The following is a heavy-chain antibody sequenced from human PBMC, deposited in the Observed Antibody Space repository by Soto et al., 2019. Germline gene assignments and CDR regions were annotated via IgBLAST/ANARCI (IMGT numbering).Heavy chain of an antibody. V-gene: IGHV1-69*13. Sequence: GASVKVSCKASGGTFSSYAISWVRQAPGQGLEWMGGIIPIFGTANYAQKFQGRVTITADESTSTAYMELSSLRSEDTAVYYCAFLIVGATPFDYWGQGTLDTVSS. D-gene: IGHD1-26*01. CDR3: AFLIVGATPFDY. J-gene: IGHJ4*02. CDR1: GGTFSSYA. CDR2: IIPIFGTA.